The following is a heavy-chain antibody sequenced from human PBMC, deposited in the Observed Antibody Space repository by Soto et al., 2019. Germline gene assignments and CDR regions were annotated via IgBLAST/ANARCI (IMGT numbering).Heavy chain of an antibody. Sequence: QVQLQESGPGLVRPSETLSLTCTVSGDSIRISYWSWVRQPAGQGLQWLGRLYPSGEIHYSPALRGRVTISADTSRNQFSLRLTSMTAADTAVYYCATGHQPAGPDNWGRGTLVTVSS. CDR2: LYPSGEI. V-gene: IGHV4-4*07. CDR1: GDSIRISY. CDR3: ATGHQPAGPDN. J-gene: IGHJ4*02.